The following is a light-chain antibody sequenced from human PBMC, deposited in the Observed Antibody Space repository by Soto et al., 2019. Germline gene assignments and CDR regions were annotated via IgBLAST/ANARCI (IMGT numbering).Light chain of an antibody. CDR3: GADHGSGSNFVVV. V-gene: IGLV9-49*01. CDR2: VGTGGIVG. CDR1: SGYSNYK. Sequence: QPVLTQPPSASASLGASVTLTCTLSSGYSNYKVDWYQQRPGKGPRFAMRVGTGGIVGSKGDGIPDRFSVLGSGLNRYLTIKNIQEEDESDYHCGADHGSGSNFVVVFGGGTKLTVL. J-gene: IGLJ2*01.